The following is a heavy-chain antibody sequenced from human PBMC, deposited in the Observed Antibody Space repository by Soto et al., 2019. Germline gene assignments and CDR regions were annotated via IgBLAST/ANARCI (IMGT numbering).Heavy chain of an antibody. CDR1: GYIFTSYD. J-gene: IGHJ4*02. V-gene: IGHV1-8*01. CDR3: ARGLLLGKVVIAT. Sequence: QVQLVQSGAEVKKPGASVKVSCKASGYIFTSYDINWVRQATGQGLEWMGWMNPDSGNTGYAQKFQGRVTMTRNTSISTAYMELSSLRSGDTALYYCARGLLLGKVVIATWGQGTLVTVSS. CDR2: MNPDSGNT. D-gene: IGHD2-21*01.